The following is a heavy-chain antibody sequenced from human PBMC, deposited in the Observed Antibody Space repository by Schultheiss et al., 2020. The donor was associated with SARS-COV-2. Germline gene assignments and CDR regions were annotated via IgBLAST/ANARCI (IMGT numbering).Heavy chain of an antibody. V-gene: IGHV6-1*01. Sequence: SQTLSLTCAISGDTLSRGSAAWNWIRQSPSRGLEWLGRTYYRSKWYNDYAVSVKSRITINPDTSKNQFSLQLNSVTPEDTAVYYCVKGGWQLVRSYFDYWGQGTLVTVSS. CDR2: TYYRSKWYN. D-gene: IGHD6-6*01. CDR1: GDTLSRGSAA. J-gene: IGHJ4*02. CDR3: VKGGWQLVRSYFDY.